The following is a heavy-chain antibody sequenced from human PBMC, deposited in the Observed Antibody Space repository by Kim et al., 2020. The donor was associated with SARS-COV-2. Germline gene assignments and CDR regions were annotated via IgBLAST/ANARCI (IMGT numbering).Heavy chain of an antibody. D-gene: IGHD6-13*01. CDR1: GGTFSSYA. J-gene: IGHJ6*02. Sequence: SVKVSCKASGGTFSSYAISWVRQAPGQGLEWMGGIIPIFGTANYAQKFQGRVTITADESTSTAYMELSSLRSEDTAVYYCAGEQAAAGTWYYYGMDVWGQGTTVTVSS. CDR2: IIPIFGTA. V-gene: IGHV1-69*13. CDR3: AGEQAAAGTWYYYGMDV.